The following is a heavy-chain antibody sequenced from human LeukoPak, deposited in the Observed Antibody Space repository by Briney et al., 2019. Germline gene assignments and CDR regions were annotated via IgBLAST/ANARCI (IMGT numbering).Heavy chain of an antibody. Sequence: GGSLRLSCAASGFTFSSYWMSWVRQAPGKGLEWVANIKQDGSEKYYVDSVKGRFTISRDNAKNSLYLQMNSLRAEDTAVYYCARVRRQWLVQDAEYFQHWGQGTLVTVSS. J-gene: IGHJ1*01. D-gene: IGHD6-19*01. CDR3: ARVRRQWLVQDAEYFQH. V-gene: IGHV3-7*01. CDR1: GFTFSSYW. CDR2: IKQDGSEK.